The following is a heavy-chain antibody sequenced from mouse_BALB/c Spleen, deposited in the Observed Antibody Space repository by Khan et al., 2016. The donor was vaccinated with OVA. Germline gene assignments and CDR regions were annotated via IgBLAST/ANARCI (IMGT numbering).Heavy chain of an antibody. CDR3: ARDEYYGYWYFDV. V-gene: IGHV3-5*02. J-gene: IGHJ1*01. Sequence: VRLQQSGPGLVKPSQTVSLTCTVTGISITTRNYRWSWIRQFPGNKLEWIGYIYYSGTITYNPSLTSRATITRDTSKNQFFLEMNSLTAEDTATYYCARDEYYGYWYFDVWCAGTTVTVSS. CDR2: IYYSGTI. CDR1: GISITTRNYR. D-gene: IGHD1-1*01.